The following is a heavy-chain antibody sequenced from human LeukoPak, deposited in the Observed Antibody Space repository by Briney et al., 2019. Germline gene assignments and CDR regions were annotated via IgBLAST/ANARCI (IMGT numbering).Heavy chain of an antibody. J-gene: IGHJ3*02. CDR3: ARDQTATYSSSWPGFAFDI. D-gene: IGHD6-13*01. CDR1: GFTFSDYY. Sequence: GGSLRLSCAASGFTFSDYYMSWIRQAPGKGLEWVSYISSSGSTIYYADSVKGRFTISRDNSKNTLYLQMNSLRAEDTAVYYCARDQTATYSSSWPGFAFDIWGQGTMVTVSS. V-gene: IGHV3-11*04. CDR2: ISSSGSTI.